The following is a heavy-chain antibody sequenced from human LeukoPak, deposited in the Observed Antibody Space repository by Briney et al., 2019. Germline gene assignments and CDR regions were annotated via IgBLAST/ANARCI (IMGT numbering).Heavy chain of an antibody. J-gene: IGHJ4*02. CDR3: ARVSRDYDFWSGYYTEGFDY. CDR2: IYYSGST. CDR1: GGSISSGDYY. V-gene: IGHV4-30-4*08. D-gene: IGHD3-3*01. Sequence: PSQTLSLTCTVSGGSISSGDYYWRWIRQPPGKGREWIGYIYYSGSTYYNPSLKSRVTISVDTSKNQFSLKLSSVTAADTAVYYCARVSRDYDFWSGYYTEGFDYWGQGTLVTVSS.